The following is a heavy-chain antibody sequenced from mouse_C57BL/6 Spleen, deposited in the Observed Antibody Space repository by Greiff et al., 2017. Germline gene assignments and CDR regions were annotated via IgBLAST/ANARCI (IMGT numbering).Heavy chain of an antibody. CDR1: GYTFTSYW. D-gene: IGHD2-3*01. CDR2: IHPNSGST. J-gene: IGHJ3*01. Sequence: QVQLQQPGAELVKPGASVKLSCKASGYTFTSYWMHWVKQRPGQGLEWIGMIHPNSGSTNYNEKFKSKATLTVDKSSSTAYMQLSSLTSEDSAVYYCARDGYRGGFAYCGQGTLGTVSA. CDR3: ARDGYRGGFAY. V-gene: IGHV1-64*01.